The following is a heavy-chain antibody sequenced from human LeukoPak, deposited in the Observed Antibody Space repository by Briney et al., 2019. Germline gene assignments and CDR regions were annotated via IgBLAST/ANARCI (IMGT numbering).Heavy chain of an antibody. CDR2: ISGSAHDV. CDR3: SRDPRHNDY. V-gene: IGHV3-11*01. CDR1: GFTFSDFY. J-gene: IGHJ4*02. Sequence: GGSLRLSCAASGFTFSDFYMTWIRQAPGKGLELLSYISGSAHDVNYIDSVRGRFTISRDNAKNSLYLHINSQTVEDTAVYYCSRDPRHNDYWGQGTLVTVSS.